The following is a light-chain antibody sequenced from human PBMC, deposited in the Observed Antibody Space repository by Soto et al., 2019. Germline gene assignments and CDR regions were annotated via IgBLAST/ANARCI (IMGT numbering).Light chain of an antibody. Sequence: QSALTQPASVSGSPGQSITISCTGSSNDIGAYKYVSWYQQYPGKAPKLIIFEVSNRPSGVSNRFSGSKSGNTASLTIAGLQAEDEADYHCSSYTTGSTLYVFGGGTKCTVL. V-gene: IGLV2-14*01. CDR3: SSYTTGSTLYV. CDR2: EVS. CDR1: SNDIGAYKY. J-gene: IGLJ1*01.